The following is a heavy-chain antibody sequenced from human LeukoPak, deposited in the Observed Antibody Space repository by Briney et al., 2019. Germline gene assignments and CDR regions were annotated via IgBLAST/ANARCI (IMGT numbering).Heavy chain of an antibody. J-gene: IGHJ4*02. Sequence: GGSLRLSCAASGFTFDDYAMHWVRQAPGKGLEWVSLISGDGGSTYYADSVKGRFTISRDNSKNSLYLQMNSLRTEDTALYYCAKVGRASGWYVFDYWGQGTLATVSS. V-gene: IGHV3-43*02. D-gene: IGHD6-19*01. CDR2: ISGDGGST. CDR1: GFTFDDYA. CDR3: AKVGRASGWYVFDY.